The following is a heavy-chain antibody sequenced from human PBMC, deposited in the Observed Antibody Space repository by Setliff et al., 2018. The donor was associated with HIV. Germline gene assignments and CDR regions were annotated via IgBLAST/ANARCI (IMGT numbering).Heavy chain of an antibody. Sequence: KPSETLSLTCAVYGGSFTDYWWSWIRQVPGKGLEWIGEGNHGGKTNYHPSLRGRSTVSVDTSKSQVSLMMVSVTAADTAVYYCARVKAYFRYHFYFYMDTWGKGTTVTVSS. CDR3: ARVKAYFRYHFYFYMDT. J-gene: IGHJ6*03. V-gene: IGHV4-34*01. CDR2: GNHGGKT. D-gene: IGHD3-16*01. CDR1: GGSFTDYW.